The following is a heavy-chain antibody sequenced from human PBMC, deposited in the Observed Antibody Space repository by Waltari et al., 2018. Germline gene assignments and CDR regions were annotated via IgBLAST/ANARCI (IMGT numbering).Heavy chain of an antibody. J-gene: IGHJ4*02. CDR2: IRYDGSNK. CDR3: AKGSSAEGDY. D-gene: IGHD3-22*01. Sequence: QVQLVESGGGVVQPGGSLRLSCAASGFTFSSSAMPWVRQAPGKGLEWVAFIRYDGSNKYYADSVKGRFTISRDNSKNTLYLQMNSLRAEDTAVYYCAKGSSAEGDYWGQGTLVTVSS. CDR1: GFTFSSSA. V-gene: IGHV3-30*02.